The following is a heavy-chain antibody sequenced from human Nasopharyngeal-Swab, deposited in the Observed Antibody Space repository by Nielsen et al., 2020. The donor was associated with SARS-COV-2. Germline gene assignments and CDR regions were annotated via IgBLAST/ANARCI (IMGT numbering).Heavy chain of an antibody. Sequence: GESLKISCAASGFTFSSYSMNWVRQAPGKGLEWVSSISSSSSYIYYADSVKGRFTISRDNAKNSLYLQMNSLRAEDTAVYYCARDLVKYSGYDYWDDAFDIWGQGTMVTVSS. J-gene: IGHJ3*02. CDR3: ARDLVKYSGYDYWDDAFDI. V-gene: IGHV3-21*01. CDR2: ISSSSSYI. D-gene: IGHD5-12*01. CDR1: GFTFSSYS.